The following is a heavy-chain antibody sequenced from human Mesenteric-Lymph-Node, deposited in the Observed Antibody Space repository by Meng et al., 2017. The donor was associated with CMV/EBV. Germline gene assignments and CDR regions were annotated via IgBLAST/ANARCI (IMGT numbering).Heavy chain of an antibody. CDR3: ARGPAAILMGYYYYYGMDV. D-gene: IGHD2-2*02. J-gene: IGHJ6*02. CDR1: GFTFSDYN. V-gene: IGHV3-11*04. CDR2: ISNSGSTI. Sequence: GESLKISCAASGFTFSDYNMSWIRQAPGKGLEWVSYISNSGSTIYYTDSVKGRFTISRDNVKKSLYLQMNSLRAEDTAVYYCARGPAAILMGYYYYYGMDVWGQGTTVTVSS.